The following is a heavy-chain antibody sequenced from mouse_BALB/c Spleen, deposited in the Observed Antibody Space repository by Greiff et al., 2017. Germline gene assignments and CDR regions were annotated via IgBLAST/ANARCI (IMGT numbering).Heavy chain of an antibody. CDR1: GFTFSSFG. CDR2: ISSGSSTI. V-gene: IGHV5-17*02. J-gene: IGHJ2*01. D-gene: IGHD1-1*01. Sequence: EVMLVESGGGLVQPGGSRKLSCAASGFTFSSFGMHWVRQAPEKGLEWVAYISSGSSTIYYADTVKGRFTISRDNPKNTLFLQMTSLRSEDTAMYYCARSGGSSLFDYWGQGTTLTVSS. CDR3: ARSGGSSLFDY.